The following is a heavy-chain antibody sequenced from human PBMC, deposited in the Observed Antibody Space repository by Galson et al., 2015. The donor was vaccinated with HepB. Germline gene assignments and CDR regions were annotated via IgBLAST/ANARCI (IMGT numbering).Heavy chain of an antibody. D-gene: IGHD2-2*01. CDR2: ISSSSSYI. CDR1: GFTFSSYS. V-gene: IGHV3-21*01. Sequence: SLRLSCAASGFTFSSYSMNWVRQAPGTGLEWVSSISSSSSYIYYADSVKGRFTISRDNAKNSLYLQMNSLRAKDTAVYYCASFMEADYQLLFQGGYYYYGMDVWGQGTTVTVSS. J-gene: IGHJ6*02. CDR3: ASFMEADYQLLFQGGYYYYGMDV.